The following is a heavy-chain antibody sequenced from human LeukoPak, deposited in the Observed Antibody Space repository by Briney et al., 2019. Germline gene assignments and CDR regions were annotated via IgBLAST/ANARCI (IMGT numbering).Heavy chain of an antibody. D-gene: IGHD4-17*01. CDR3: ARETTTVTTNYYYYYYGMDV. CDR2: IIPIFGTA. CDR1: GGTFSSFA. V-gene: IGHV1-69*13. J-gene: IGHJ6*02. Sequence: SVRVSRTASGGTFSSFAISWVRQAPGQGLEWMGGIIPIFGTANYAQKFQGRVTITADESTSTAYMELSSLRSEDTAVYYCARETTTVTTNYYYYYYGMDVWGQGTTVTVSS.